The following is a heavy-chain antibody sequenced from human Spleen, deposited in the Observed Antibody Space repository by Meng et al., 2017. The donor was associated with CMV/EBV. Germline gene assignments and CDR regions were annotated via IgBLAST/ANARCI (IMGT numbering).Heavy chain of an antibody. CDR1: GTFSRYY. V-gene: IGHV4-34*01. D-gene: IGHD6-13*01. Sequence: GTFSRYYWSRIRQPPGKGLRWIGEINHSGSTNYNPSLKSRVTISVDTSKNQFSLKLSSVTAADTAVYYCARGTIFTDTEQQPPRFDPWGQGTLVTVSS. CDR2: INHSGST. CDR3: ARGTIFTDTEQQPPRFDP. J-gene: IGHJ5*02.